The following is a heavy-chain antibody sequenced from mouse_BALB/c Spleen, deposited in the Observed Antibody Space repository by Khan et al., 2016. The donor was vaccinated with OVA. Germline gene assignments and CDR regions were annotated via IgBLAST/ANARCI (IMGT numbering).Heavy chain of an antibody. CDR1: GYTFTDYN. Sequence: QMQLKQSGAELARPGASVKLSCKTSGYTFTDYNINWMRQRTGQGLEWIGEIYPGSDNTFYNEKFRGKATLTADKSSSTAYMQLSSLTSEDSAVYFCAREWAAWFPNWGQGTLVTVSA. V-gene: IGHV1-77*01. J-gene: IGHJ3*01. CDR3: AREWAAWFPN. CDR2: IYPGSDNT.